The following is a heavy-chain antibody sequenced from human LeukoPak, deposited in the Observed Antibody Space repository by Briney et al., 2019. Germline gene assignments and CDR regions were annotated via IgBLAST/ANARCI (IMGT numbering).Heavy chain of an antibody. CDR2: INWNGGST. J-gene: IGHJ3*02. Sequence: GGSLRLSCAASGFTFDDYGMSWVRQAPGKGLESCSGINWNGGSTGYADSAKGRFTISRDNAKNSLYLHMNSLRAEDTALYYCAGRTGYSSGWYAFDIWGQETMVTVSS. CDR3: AGRTGYSSGWYAFDI. D-gene: IGHD6-13*01. V-gene: IGHV3-20*04. CDR1: GFTFDDYG.